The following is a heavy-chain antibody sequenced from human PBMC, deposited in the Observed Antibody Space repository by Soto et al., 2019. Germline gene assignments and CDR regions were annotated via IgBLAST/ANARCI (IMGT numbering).Heavy chain of an antibody. J-gene: IGHJ6*03. Sequence: QVQLLQSGAEVKKPGASVKVSCKASGYTFTNYGITWVRQAPGQGLEWMGWISAYNGNTNYTHILQGRVTMTTDTSTSTAYMELRGLRSDDKAVYYCARVRQIVGYFYYYMDVWGKGTTVTVSS. V-gene: IGHV1-18*01. CDR3: ARVRQIVGYFYYYMDV. CDR1: GYTFTNYG. CDR2: ISAYNGNT. D-gene: IGHD6-6*01.